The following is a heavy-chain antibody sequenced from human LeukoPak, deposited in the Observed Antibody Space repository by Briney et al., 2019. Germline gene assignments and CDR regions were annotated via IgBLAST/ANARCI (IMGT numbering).Heavy chain of an antibody. J-gene: IGHJ4*02. CDR1: GGSISSGGYY. CDR2: IYYSGST. V-gene: IGHV4-31*03. CDR3: ASILWFGEFNDY. Sequence: SRTLSLTCTVSGGSISSGGYYWSWIRRHPGKGLEWIGYIYYSGSTYYNPSLKSRVTISVDTSKNQFSLKLSSVTAADTAVYYCASILWFGEFNDYWGQGTLVTVSS. D-gene: IGHD3-10*01.